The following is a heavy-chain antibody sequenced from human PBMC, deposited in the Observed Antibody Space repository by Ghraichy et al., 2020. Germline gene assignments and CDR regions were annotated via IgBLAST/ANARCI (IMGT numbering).Heavy chain of an antibody. CDR3: VREPAPKYYLPSGRFDP. V-gene: IGHV4-4*02. CDR1: GDSVNSNNW. CDR2: IHHSGST. D-gene: IGHD1-26*01. J-gene: IGHJ5*02. Sequence: SETLSLTCTVSGDSVNSNNWWSWVRQSPGKGLEWIGEIHHSGSTNYNSSLKSRVTISLDKSNNQFSLKVRSLTAADTAVYYCVREPAPKYYLPSGRFDPWGQGLLVTVSS.